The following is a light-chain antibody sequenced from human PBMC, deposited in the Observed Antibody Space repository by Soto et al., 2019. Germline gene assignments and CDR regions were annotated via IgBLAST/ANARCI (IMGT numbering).Light chain of an antibody. Sequence: IQLTQSPSSLSASVGDRVTITCRASQDISSHLAWYQQKPGKAPQLLIYAASTLQSGAPSRFSGSGYGTGFTLTISSLQPDDFATYYCQQYNTYSSLTFGGGTKVDIK. V-gene: IGKV1-9*01. CDR3: QQYNTYSSLT. J-gene: IGKJ4*01. CDR1: QDISSH. CDR2: AAS.